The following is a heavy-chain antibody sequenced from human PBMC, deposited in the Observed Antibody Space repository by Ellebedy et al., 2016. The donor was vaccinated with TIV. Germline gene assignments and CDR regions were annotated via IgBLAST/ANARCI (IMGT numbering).Heavy chain of an antibody. V-gene: IGHV5-10-1*01. D-gene: IGHD3-22*01. CDR2: IDPSDSYT. CDR1: GYSFTSYW. CDR3: AVGDSSGSHDAFDI. J-gene: IGHJ3*02. Sequence: KVSCXGSGYSFTSYWISWVRQMPGKGLEWMGRIDPSDSYTNYSPSFQGHVTISADKSISTAYLQWSSLKASDTAMYYCAVGDSSGSHDAFDIWGQGTMVTVSS.